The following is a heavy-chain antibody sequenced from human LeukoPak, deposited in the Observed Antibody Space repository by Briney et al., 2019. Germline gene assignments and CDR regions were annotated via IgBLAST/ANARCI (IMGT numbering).Heavy chain of an antibody. J-gene: IGHJ3*02. CDR2: IYTSGST. D-gene: IGHD5-18*01. CDR3: ARRRNSYGYSPDAFDI. Sequence: SETLSLTCTVSGGSISSYYWSWIRQPAGKGLEWIGRIYTSGSTNYNPSLKSRVTMSVDTSKNQFSLKLSSVTAADTAVYYCARRRNSYGYSPDAFDIWGQGTMVTVSS. CDR1: GGSISSYY. V-gene: IGHV4-4*07.